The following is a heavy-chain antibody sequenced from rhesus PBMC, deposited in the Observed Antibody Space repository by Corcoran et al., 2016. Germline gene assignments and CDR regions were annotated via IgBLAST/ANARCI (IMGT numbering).Heavy chain of an antibody. J-gene: IGHJ3*01. V-gene: IGHV4-173*01. CDR2: ISGSGGSK. CDR1: GGSISSNY. D-gene: IGHD6-25*01. CDR3: ASNSGSWNLGDAFDF. Sequence: QLQLQESGPGLVKPSETLSLTCAVSGGSISSNYWSWIRQPPGKGLEWFGRISGSGGSKHYNPSLKSRVTSSTDTSKNQFSLKLSSVTAADTAVYYCASNSGSWNLGDAFDFWGQGLRVTVSS.